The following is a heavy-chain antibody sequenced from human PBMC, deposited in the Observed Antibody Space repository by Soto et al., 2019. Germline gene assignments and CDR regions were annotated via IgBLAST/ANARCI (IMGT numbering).Heavy chain of an antibody. Sequence: PGGSLRLSCAASGFTFSTYATSWVRQAPGEGLEWVSGISVSGANTYYADSVKGRFTISRDNSKNTLYLQMNNLRAEDTAVYYCADGGEWAFNFVYWGQGTQVTVSS. CDR1: GFTFSTYA. CDR2: ISVSGANT. D-gene: IGHD3-10*01. J-gene: IGHJ4*02. CDR3: ADGGEWAFNFVY. V-gene: IGHV3-23*01.